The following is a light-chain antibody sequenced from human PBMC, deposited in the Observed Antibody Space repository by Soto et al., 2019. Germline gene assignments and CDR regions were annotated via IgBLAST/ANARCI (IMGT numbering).Light chain of an antibody. CDR3: QQYDDYLTWT. Sequence: EIVLTQSPGTLSLSPGERATLSCRASQTVGSSYIAWYQQRPGQAPRLLIYGASSRATGIPDRFSGSGSGTDFTLTISRLEPEDFAVYYCQQYDDYLTWTFGQGTKVEIK. V-gene: IGKV3-20*01. CDR2: GAS. CDR1: QTVGSSY. J-gene: IGKJ1*01.